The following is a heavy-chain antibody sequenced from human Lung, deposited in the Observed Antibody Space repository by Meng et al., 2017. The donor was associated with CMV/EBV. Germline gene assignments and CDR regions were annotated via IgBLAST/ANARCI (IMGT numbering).Heavy chain of an antibody. CDR1: GYTFTNYY. CDR3: ARVPWAYCTKTSCYGFDS. V-gene: IGHV1-46*01. D-gene: IGHD2-2*01. J-gene: IGHJ5*01. CDR2: INPSGGST. Sequence: ASXXVSXKPSGYTFTNYYMHWVRQAPGQGREGMGIINPSGGSTNYAQKFQGRVTMTRDTSTSTVYMELSSLRSEDTAMYYCARVPWAYCTKTSCYGFDSWXQGTQVTVSS.